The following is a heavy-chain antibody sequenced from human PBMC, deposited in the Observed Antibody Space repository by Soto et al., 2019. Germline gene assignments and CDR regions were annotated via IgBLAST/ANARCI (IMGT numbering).Heavy chain of an antibody. D-gene: IGHD5-18*01. V-gene: IGHV1-8*01. J-gene: IGHJ5*02. CDR1: GYTFTSYD. CDR2: MNPNSGNT. Sequence: QVQLVQSGAEVKKPGASVKVSCKASGYTFTSYDINWVRQATGQGLEWMGWMNPNSGNTGYAQKFQGRVSMTRNTSISTAYTELSSLGSEDTAVYYLGTAVYPRGWFDPWGQGTLVTVSS. CDR3: GTAVYPRGWFDP.